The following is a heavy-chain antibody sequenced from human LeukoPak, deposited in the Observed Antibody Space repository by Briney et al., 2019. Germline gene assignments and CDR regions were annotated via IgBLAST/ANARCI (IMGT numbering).Heavy chain of an antibody. Sequence: GGSLRLSCAASGFTFSTYWMHWVRQAPGEGLVWVSRIKSDGSDTSYADSVKGRFTISRDNAKNTLYLQMNSLRAEDTAVYYCARAYCDYWGQGTLVTVSS. CDR2: IKSDGSDT. J-gene: IGHJ4*02. V-gene: IGHV3-74*01. CDR3: ARAYCDY. CDR1: GFTFSTYW.